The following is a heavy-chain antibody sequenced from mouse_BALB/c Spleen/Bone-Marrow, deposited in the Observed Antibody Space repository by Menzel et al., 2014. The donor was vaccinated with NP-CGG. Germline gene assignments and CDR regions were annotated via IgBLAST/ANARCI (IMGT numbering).Heavy chain of an antibody. V-gene: IGHV14-3*02. CDR1: GFNIXDTY. CDR2: IDPANGNT. Sequence: EVQLQQSGAELVKPGASVKLSCTASGFNIXDTYMHWVKQRPEQGLEWIGRIDPANGNTKYDPKFQGKATITADTSSNTAYLQLSSLTSEDTAVYYCARGGTTATWYFDVWGAGTTVTVSS. CDR3: ARGGTTATWYFDV. J-gene: IGHJ1*01. D-gene: IGHD1-2*01.